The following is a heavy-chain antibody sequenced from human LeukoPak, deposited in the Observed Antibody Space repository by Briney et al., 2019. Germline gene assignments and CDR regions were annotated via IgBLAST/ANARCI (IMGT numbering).Heavy chain of an antibody. Sequence: GGSLRLSCAASGFTFSRYAMHWVRQAPGKGLEWVAVISYDGSNEYYADSVKGRFTISRDSSENTLYLQMNSLRVGDTAVYYCARTRGRGSGNHWGQGTLVTVSS. J-gene: IGHJ5*02. CDR3: ARTRGRGSGNH. D-gene: IGHD3-10*01. V-gene: IGHV3-30-3*01. CDR1: GFTFSRYA. CDR2: ISYDGSNE.